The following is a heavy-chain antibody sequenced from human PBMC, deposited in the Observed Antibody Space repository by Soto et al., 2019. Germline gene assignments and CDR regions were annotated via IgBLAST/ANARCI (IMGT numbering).Heavy chain of an antibody. CDR3: ARGVAAAGTDWFDP. CDR1: GYTFTSDD. V-gene: IGHV1-8*01. J-gene: IGHJ5*02. Sequence: QVQLVQSGAEVKKPGASVKVSCKASGYTFTSDDINWVRQATGQGLEWMGWMNPYSGDTGYAQKFEGRVTMTRDTSISTGHMELSSLSSEDTAVYYCARGVAAAGTDWFDPWGQGTLVTVSS. CDR2: MNPYSGDT. D-gene: IGHD6-13*01.